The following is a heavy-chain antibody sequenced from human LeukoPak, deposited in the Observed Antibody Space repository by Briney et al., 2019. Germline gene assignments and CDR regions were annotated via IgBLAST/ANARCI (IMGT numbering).Heavy chain of an antibody. J-gene: IGHJ4*02. CDR3: ARGGYYYVSSGYALDY. CDR2: INNSSNTT. V-gene: IGHV3-48*04. D-gene: IGHD3-22*01. Sequence: AGGSLRLSCAASGYRFNNYGIHWVRQAPGKGLECVSCINNSSNTTYYANSVKGRFTISRDNAKNSLYLQMNSLRAEDTAVYYCARGGYYYVSSGYALDYWGQRTLVTVSS. CDR1: GYRFNNYG.